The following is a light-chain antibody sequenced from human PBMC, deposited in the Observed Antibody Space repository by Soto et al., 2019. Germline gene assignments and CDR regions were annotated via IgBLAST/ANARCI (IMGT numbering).Light chain of an antibody. J-gene: IGLJ2*01. CDR1: LGIYNY. V-gene: IGLV2-14*01. CDR2: EVN. Sequence: QSALTQPGSVSGSPRQSSTISCTGGLGIYNYVSWYQQHPGKVPKLLIYEVNNRPSGVSDRFSGSKSGDTASLTISGLQAEDAADYYCSSYTLTTTLFGGGTKVTVL. CDR3: SSYTLTTTL.